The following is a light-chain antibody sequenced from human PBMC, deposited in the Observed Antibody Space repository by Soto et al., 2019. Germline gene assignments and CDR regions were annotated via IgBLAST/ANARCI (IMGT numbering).Light chain of an antibody. CDR1: QSVDSSY. CDR2: RAS. V-gene: IGKV3-20*01. CDR3: QHFSHSPLFA. Sequence: VVLTQSPGTLSLSPGEGVTLSCRASQSVDSSYIAWYQHQRGHAPRLLIYRASYRATGIPDRFSGGGSGTDFTLNISSLESEDSAVYYCQHFSHSPLFAFGPGTKLQIK. J-gene: IGKJ3*01.